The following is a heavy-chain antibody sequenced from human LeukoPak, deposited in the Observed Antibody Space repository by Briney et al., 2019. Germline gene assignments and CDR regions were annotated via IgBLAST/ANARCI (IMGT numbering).Heavy chain of an antibody. CDR2: IIPIFGTA. CDR3: AREYGSGWLGQFAFDY. D-gene: IGHD6-19*01. J-gene: IGHJ4*02. V-gene: IGHV1-69*13. Sequence: SVKVSCKASGGTFSSYAISWVRQAPGQGLEWMGGIIPIFGTANYAQKFQGRVTITADESTGTAYMELSSLRSEDTAVYYCAREYGSGWLGQFAFDYWGQGTLVTVSS. CDR1: GGTFSSYA.